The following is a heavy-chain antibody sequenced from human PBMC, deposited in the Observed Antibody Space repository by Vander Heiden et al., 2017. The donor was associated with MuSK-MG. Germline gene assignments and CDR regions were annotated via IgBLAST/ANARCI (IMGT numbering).Heavy chain of an antibody. CDR3: ARDRLSSGWYYYYGMDV. CDR2: ISSSSSYI. D-gene: IGHD6-19*01. J-gene: IGHJ6*02. CDR1: GFTFRSYS. Sequence: EVQLVESGGGLVKPGGSLRLSCAASGFTFRSYSMNWVRQAPGKGLEWVSSISSSSSYIYYADSVKGRFTISRDNAKNSLYLQMNSLRAEDTAVYYCARDRLSSGWYYYYGMDVWGQGPTVTVSS. V-gene: IGHV3-21*01.